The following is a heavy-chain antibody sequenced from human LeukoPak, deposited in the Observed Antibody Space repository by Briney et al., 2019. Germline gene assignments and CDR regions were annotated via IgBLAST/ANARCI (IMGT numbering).Heavy chain of an antibody. D-gene: IGHD3-22*01. CDR1: GFTFSSYS. CDR3: AREAPDSSGYNY. CDR2: ISSSSSYI. Sequence: GGSLRLSCAASGFTFSSYSMNWVRQAPGKGLEWVSSISSSSSYIYYADSVKGRFTISRDNAKNSLYLQMNSLRAEDTAVYYCAREAPDSSGYNYWGQGTLVTVPS. J-gene: IGHJ4*02. V-gene: IGHV3-21*01.